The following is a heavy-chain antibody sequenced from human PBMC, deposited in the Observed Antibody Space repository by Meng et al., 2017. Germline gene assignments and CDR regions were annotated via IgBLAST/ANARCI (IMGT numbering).Heavy chain of an antibody. CDR3: ARDTYSSGNYWYFDL. J-gene: IGHJ2*01. V-gene: IGHV1-69*13. CDR1: GGTFSSYA. Sequence: SVKVSCKASGGTFSSYAISWVRQAPGQGLEWMGGIIPIFGTANYAQKFQGRVTITADESTSTAYMELSSPRSEDTAVYYCARDTYSSGNYWYFDLWGRGTLVTVSS. D-gene: IGHD6-19*01. CDR2: IIPIFGTA.